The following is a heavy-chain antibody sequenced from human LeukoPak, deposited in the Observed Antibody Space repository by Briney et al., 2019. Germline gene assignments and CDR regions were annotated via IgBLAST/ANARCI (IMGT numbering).Heavy chain of an antibody. CDR2: IKQDGSEK. J-gene: IGHJ4*02. CDR1: GFTFSSYL. V-gene: IGHV3-7*03. D-gene: IGHD2/OR15-2a*01. Sequence: GSLRLSCAASGFTFSSYLMSWVRQAPGKGLEWVANIKQDGSEKYYVDSVKGRFTISRDNAKNSLYLQMNSLRAEDTAVYYCAKDRIGLDYWGQGTLVTVSS. CDR3: AKDRIGLDY.